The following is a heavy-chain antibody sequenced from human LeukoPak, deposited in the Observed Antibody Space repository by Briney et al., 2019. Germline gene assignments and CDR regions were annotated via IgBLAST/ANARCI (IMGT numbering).Heavy chain of an antibody. D-gene: IGHD2-15*01. CDR3: AKERSGGWPFDY. J-gene: IGHJ4*02. CDR2: ISYDGSNK. CDR1: GFLFSSYA. Sequence: PGGSLRLSCAASGFLFSSYAIHWVRQAPGKGLEWVAVISYDGSNKNYADSVKGRFTVSRDNSKNTLYLQMNSLRAEDTAAYYCAKERSGGWPFDYWGQGTLVTVSS. V-gene: IGHV3-30-3*01.